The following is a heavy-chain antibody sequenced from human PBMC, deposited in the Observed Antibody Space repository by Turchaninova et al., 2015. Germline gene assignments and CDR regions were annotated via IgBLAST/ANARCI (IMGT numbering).Heavy chain of an antibody. CDR1: GFTFSSYG. CDR3: AKGVDHSSSSPDY. CDR2: ISYDGSNK. V-gene: IGHV3-30*18. D-gene: IGHD6-6*01. Sequence: VASWGGVVQPGRSLRLSCAASGFTFSSYGIHWVRQAPGKGLELVAVISYDGSNKYYADSVKGRFTISRDNSKNTLYLQMNSLRAEDTAVYYCAKGVDHSSSSPDYWGQGTLVTVSS. J-gene: IGHJ4*02.